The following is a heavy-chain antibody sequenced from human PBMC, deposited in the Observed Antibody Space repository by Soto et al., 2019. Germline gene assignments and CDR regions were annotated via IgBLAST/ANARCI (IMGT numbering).Heavy chain of an antibody. V-gene: IGHV3-23*01. Sequence: GGSLRLSCAASGFTFSSYAMSWVRQAPGKGLEWVSAISGSGGSTYYADSVKGRFTISRDNSKNTLYLQMNSLRAEDTAVYYCXKDKTYYYDSSGFEFDYWGQGTLVTVSS. J-gene: IGHJ4*02. CDR3: XKDKTYYYDSSGFEFDY. D-gene: IGHD3-22*01. CDR2: ISGSGGST. CDR1: GFTFSSYA.